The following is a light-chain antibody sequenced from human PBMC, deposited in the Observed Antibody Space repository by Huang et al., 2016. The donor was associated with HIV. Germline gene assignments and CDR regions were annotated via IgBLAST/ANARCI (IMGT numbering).Light chain of an antibody. CDR2: AAS. Sequence: IQLTQSPSSLSASVGDRVTITCRASQGISHYLAWYQQQPGKAPKLLIYAASTLYTGVPSRFSGSGSGTDFTLTSSSLQPEDVATYYCQRLDRYRVTFGGGTKVDIK. CDR1: QGISHY. J-gene: IGKJ4*02. CDR3: QRLDRYRVT. V-gene: IGKV1-9*01.